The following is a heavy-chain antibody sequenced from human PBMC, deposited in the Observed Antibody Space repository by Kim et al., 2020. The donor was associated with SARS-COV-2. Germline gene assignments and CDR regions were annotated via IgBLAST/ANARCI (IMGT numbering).Heavy chain of an antibody. D-gene: IGHD3-3*01. CDR3: AKEYDFWSGYGPRGFDY. Sequence: GGSLRLSCAASGFTFGDYAMHWVRQAPGKGLEWVSGISWNSGSIGYADSVKGRFTISRDNAKNSLYLQMNSLRAEDTALYYCAKEYDFWSGYGPRGFDYWGQGTLVTVSS. V-gene: IGHV3-9*01. CDR2: ISWNSGSI. CDR1: GFTFGDYA. J-gene: IGHJ4*02.